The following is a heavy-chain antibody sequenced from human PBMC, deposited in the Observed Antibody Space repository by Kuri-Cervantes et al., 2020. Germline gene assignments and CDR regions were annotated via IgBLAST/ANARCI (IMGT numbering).Heavy chain of an antibody. CDR2: ISADSVTI. J-gene: IGHJ6*02. CDR1: GFTFSTYS. Sequence: GESLKISCAASGFTFSTYSMTWVRQAPGKGLEWVSAISADSVTIYYADSVKGRFTMSRDNSKNTLYLQMNSLRVEDTAIFYCARGVRVVVATNYYYGLDVWGQGTTVTVSS. CDR3: ARGVRVVVATNYYYGLDV. D-gene: IGHD2-21*01. V-gene: IGHV3-23*01.